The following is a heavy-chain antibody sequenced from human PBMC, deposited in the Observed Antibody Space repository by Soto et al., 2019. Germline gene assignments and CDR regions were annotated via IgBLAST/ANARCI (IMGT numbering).Heavy chain of an antibody. CDR2: ISRTGDSA. D-gene: IGHD3-22*01. J-gene: IGHJ5*01. CDR1: GFSFSDYA. CDR3: AKVPDGSGYYHNWFDS. V-gene: IGHV3-23*01. Sequence: EVHLLESGGALVQPGGSLTLSCAASGFSFSDYAMSWVRQAPGKGLEWVSSISRTGDSAYYADSVKGRFAISRVRSKHRLFLKMNSLRVEDTAVYYCAKVPDGSGYYHNWFDSWGQGTLITVSS.